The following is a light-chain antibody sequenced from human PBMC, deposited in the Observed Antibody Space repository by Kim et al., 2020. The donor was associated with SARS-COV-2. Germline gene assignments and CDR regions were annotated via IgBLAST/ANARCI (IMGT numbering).Light chain of an antibody. Sequence: DIQMTQSPSTLSASVGDRVTITCRASQSIIRWLAWYQQKPGKAPKLLIYEASNLESGVPSRFSGGGSGTEFTLTISSLQPDDFATYYCQQYIGYPWTFGQGTKVDIK. CDR1: QSIIRW. CDR3: QQYIGYPWT. J-gene: IGKJ1*01. V-gene: IGKV1-5*03. CDR2: EAS.